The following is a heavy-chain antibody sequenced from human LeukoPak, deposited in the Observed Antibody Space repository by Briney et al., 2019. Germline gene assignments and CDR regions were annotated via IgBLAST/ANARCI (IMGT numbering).Heavy chain of an antibody. J-gene: IGHJ3*02. CDR1: GGSISSSYYY. V-gene: IGHV4-61*02. CDR3: AGRGSSSGTFDI. D-gene: IGHD5-18*01. Sequence: SETLSLTCTVSGGSISSSYYYWTWIRQPAEKGLEWIGRIYTTGGTNYNPSLKSRVTMSVDTSKNQFSLKLTSVTAADTAMYYCAGRGSSSGTFDIWGQGTMVIVSS. CDR2: IYTTGGT.